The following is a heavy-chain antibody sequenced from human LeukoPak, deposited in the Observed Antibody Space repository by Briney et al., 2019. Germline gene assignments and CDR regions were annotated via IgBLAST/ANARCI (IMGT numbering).Heavy chain of an antibody. CDR1: GGTFSSYA. J-gene: IGHJ5*02. CDR2: IIPIFGTA. V-gene: IGHV1-69*06. CDR3: ARGGRGIHTPYNWFDP. D-gene: IGHD2-15*01. Sequence: ASVKVSCKASGGTFSSYAISWVRQAPGQGLEWMGRIIPIFGTANYAQKFQGRVTITADKSTSTAYMELSSLRSEDTAVYYCARGGRGIHTPYNWFDPWGKGTLVTVSS.